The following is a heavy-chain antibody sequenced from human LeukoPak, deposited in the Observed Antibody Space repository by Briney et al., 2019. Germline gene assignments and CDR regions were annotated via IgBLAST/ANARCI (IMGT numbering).Heavy chain of an antibody. CDR1: GGSFSGYY. D-gene: IGHD5-18*01. CDR2: INHSGST. V-gene: IGHV4-34*01. J-gene: IGHJ5*02. CDR3: ARGGYSYGRGWFDP. Sequence: SETLPLTCAVYGGSFSGYYWSWIRQPPGKGLEWIGEINHSGSTNYNPSLKSRVTISVDTSKNQFSLKLSSVTAADTAVFYCARGGYSYGRGWFDPWGQGTLVTVSS.